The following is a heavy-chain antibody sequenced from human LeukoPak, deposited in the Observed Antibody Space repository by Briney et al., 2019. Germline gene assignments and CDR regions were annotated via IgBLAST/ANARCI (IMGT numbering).Heavy chain of an antibody. CDR1: GGSISSSSYS. Sequence: SETLSLTCTVSGGSISSSSYSWGWIRQPPGKGLEWIGSIYYPGNTYYNPSLKSLVTISVDTSKNQFSLKLSSVTAADTAVYYCARQTGSGLFILPGGQGTLVTVSS. CDR3: ARQTGSGLFILP. V-gene: IGHV4-39*07. CDR2: IYYPGNT. D-gene: IGHD3/OR15-3a*01. J-gene: IGHJ4*02.